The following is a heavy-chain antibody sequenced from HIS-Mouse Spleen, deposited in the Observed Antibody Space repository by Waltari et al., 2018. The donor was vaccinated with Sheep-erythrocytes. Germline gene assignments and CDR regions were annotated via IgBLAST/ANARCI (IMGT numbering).Heavy chain of an antibody. CDR3: ARDRSNYFDY. CDR2: ISSSSSYI. CDR1: GFPFSSCS. D-gene: IGHD3-10*01. J-gene: IGHJ4*02. Sequence: EVQLVESGGGLVKPGGSLRLSCSASGFPFSSCSMHWVRQAPGKGLEWVSSISSSSSYIYYADSVKGRFTISRDNAKNSLYLQMNSLRAKDTAVYYCARDRSNYFDYWGQGTLVTVSS. V-gene: IGHV3-21*01.